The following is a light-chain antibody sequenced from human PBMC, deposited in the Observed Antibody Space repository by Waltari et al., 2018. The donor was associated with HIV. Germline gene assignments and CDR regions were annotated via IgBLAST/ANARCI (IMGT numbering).Light chain of an antibody. CDR3: YSTDTTGYERV. Sequence: YELRQPPSVSVSPGQTATITCYGDTLPKRNAYWYQQKSGQAPLLVIYDDNKQPSGIPDRFSGSTSGTMATLTVSRAQVEDEGDYYCYSTDTTGYERVFGGGTKLTVL. J-gene: IGLJ3*02. CDR2: DDN. V-gene: IGLV3-10*01. CDR1: TLPKRN.